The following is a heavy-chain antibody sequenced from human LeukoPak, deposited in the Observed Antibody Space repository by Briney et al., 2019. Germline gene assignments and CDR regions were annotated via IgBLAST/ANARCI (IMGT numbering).Heavy chain of an antibody. CDR3: AKDLEYRQLNYFDY. D-gene: IGHD2/OR15-2a*01. V-gene: IGHV3-30*02. CDR2: IRYDGSNK. CDR1: GFTFSSYG. Sequence: GGSLRLSCAASGFTFSSYGMHWVRQAPGKGLEWVAFIRYDGSNKYYADSVKGRFTISRDNSKNTLYRQMNSLRAEDTAVYYCAKDLEYRQLNYFDYWGQGTLVTVSS. J-gene: IGHJ4*02.